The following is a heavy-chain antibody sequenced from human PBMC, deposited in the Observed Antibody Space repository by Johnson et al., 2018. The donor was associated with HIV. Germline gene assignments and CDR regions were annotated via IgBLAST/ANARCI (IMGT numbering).Heavy chain of an antibody. Sequence: QVQLVESGGGLVQPGGSLRLSCAASGFTFSNYPMNWVRQAPGKGLEWVAVISFDGNNKYYADSVKGRFTILRDNSKNTLYLQMNSLRAEDTAVYYCAKEGRYVEGAFDIWGQGTMVTVSS. CDR1: GFTFSNYP. CDR2: ISFDGNNK. J-gene: IGHJ3*02. CDR3: AKEGRYVEGAFDI. V-gene: IGHV3-30-3*01. D-gene: IGHD5-12*01.